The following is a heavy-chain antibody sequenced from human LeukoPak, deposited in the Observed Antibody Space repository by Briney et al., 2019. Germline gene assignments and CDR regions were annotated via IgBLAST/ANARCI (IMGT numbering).Heavy chain of an antibody. CDR2: INHGGST. CDR3: ARGGGYSYGFGIVATPRPRAYYFDY. J-gene: IGHJ4*02. D-gene: IGHD5-12*01. CDR1: GGSFSGYY. V-gene: IGHV4-34*01. Sequence: SETLSLTCAVYGGSFSGYYWSWIRQPPGKGLEWIGEINHGGSTNYNPSLKSRVTISVDTSKNQFSLKLSSVTAADTAVYYCARGGGYSYGFGIVATPRPRAYYFDYWGQGTLVTVSS.